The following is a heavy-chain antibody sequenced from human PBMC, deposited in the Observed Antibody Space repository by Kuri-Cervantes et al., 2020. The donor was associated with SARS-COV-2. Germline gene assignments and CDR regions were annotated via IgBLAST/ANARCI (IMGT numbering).Heavy chain of an antibody. CDR1: GFTSSSYA. J-gene: IGHJ4*02. Sequence: GGSLRLSCAASGFTSSSYAMSGVRKAPGKGLEWVSAISGSGGSTYYAESVKGGFTISRDNFKDTLYLQMNSLTVEDTALYYCAKEMIRGLFLSGGSLDSWGQGTLVTVSS. D-gene: IGHD3-10*01. CDR3: AKEMIRGLFLSGGSLDS. V-gene: IGHV3-23*01. CDR2: ISGSGGST.